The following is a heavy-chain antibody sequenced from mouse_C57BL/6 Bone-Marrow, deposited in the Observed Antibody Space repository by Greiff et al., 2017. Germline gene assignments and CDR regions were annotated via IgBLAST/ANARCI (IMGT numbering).Heavy chain of an antibody. V-gene: IGHV1-42*01. J-gene: IGHJ3*01. Sequence: EVQLQQSGPELVKPGASVKISCKASGYSFTGYYMNWVKQSPEKSLEWIGEINPSTGGTTYNQKFKAKATLTVDKSSSTAYMQLKSLTSEDSAVYYCARSSGGGLLPWFAYWGQGTLVTVSA. CDR3: ARSSGGGLLPWFAY. CDR1: GYSFTGYY. D-gene: IGHD2-3*01. CDR2: INPSTGGT.